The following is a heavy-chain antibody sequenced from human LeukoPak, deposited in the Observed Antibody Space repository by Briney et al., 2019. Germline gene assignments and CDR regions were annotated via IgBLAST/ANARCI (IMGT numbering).Heavy chain of an antibody. V-gene: IGHV3-11*01. D-gene: IGHD4-17*01. CDR1: GFTFSDYY. CDR3: ARQYGDYVRRYFDY. Sequence: GGSLRLSCAASGFTFSDYYMSWIRQAPGKGLEWVSYISSSGSTIYYAGSVKGRFTISRDNAKNSLYLQMNSLRAEDTAVYYCARQYGDYVRRYFDYWGQGTLVTVSS. J-gene: IGHJ4*02. CDR2: ISSSGSTI.